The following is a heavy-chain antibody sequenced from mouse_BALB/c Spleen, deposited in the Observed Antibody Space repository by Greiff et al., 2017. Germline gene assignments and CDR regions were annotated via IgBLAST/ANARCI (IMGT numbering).Heavy chain of an antibody. D-gene: IGHD2-2*01. V-gene: IGHV1-14*01. CDR2: INPYNDGT. Sequence: EVQLQQSGPELVKPGASVKMSCKASGYTFTSYVMHWVKPKPGQGLEWIGYINPYNDGTKYNEKFKGKATLTSDKSSSTAYMELSSLTSEDSAVYYCARERPYGYDSYYAMDYWGQGTSVTVSS. CDR1: GYTFTSYV. CDR3: ARERPYGYDSYYAMDY. J-gene: IGHJ4*01.